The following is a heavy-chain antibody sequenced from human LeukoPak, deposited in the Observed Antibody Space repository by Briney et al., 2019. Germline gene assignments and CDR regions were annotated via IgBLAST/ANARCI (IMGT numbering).Heavy chain of an antibody. CDR1: GFTFSSYG. J-gene: IGHJ4*02. CDR2: ISYDGSNK. CDR3: AKLQSGSYSEDY. D-gene: IGHD1-26*01. Sequence: GGSLRLSCAASGFTFSSYGMHWVRQAPGKGLEWVAVISYDGSNKYYADSVKGRFTISRDNSKNTLYLQMNSLRAEDTAVYYCAKLQSGSYSEDYWGQGTLVTVSS. V-gene: IGHV3-30*18.